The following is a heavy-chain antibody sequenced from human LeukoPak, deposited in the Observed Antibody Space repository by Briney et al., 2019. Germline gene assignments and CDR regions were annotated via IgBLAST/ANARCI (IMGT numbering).Heavy chain of an antibody. CDR1: GFTFTSLW. J-gene: IGHJ4*02. CDR2: INPLGSDT. CDR3: AGEPRQLAY. D-gene: IGHD6-6*01. Sequence: GGSLRLSCAASGFTFTSLWMSWVRHAPGKGLEWVSSINPLGSDTRYADSVGGRFTISRDNAKNSPFLQMNSLRVEDTATYYCAGEPRQLAYWGQGTLVTVSS. V-gene: IGHV3-7*03.